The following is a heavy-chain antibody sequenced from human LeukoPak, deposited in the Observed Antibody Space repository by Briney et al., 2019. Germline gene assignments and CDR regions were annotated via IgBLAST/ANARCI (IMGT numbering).Heavy chain of an antibody. J-gene: IGHJ1*01. D-gene: IGHD2-2*02. CDR2: ISSSGTDI. CDR1: GFTSSDYY. V-gene: IGHV3-11*01. CDR3: VRYCSSTSCYIGSGEYFQH. Sequence: GGSLRLSCAASGFTSSDYYMSWIRQAPGKGLEWVSFISSSGTDIFYADSMKGRFTISRDNAKNSLYLQMNSLRAEDTAVYYCVRYCSSTSCYIGSGEYFQHWGQGTLVAVSS.